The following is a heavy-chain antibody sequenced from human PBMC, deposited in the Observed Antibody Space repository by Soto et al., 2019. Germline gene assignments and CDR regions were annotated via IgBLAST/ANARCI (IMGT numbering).Heavy chain of an antibody. J-gene: IGHJ5*02. CDR1: GGSISSGGYS. CDR2: IYHSGST. V-gene: IGHV4-30-2*01. Sequence: PSETLSLTCAVSGGSISSGGYSWNWIRQPPGKGLEWIGSIYHSGSTCYNPSLKSRVTISVDRSKNQFSLKLSSVTAADTAVYYCARDHCSDGTCYPWLDPWDQGTLVTVSS. CDR3: ARDHCSDGTCYPWLDP. D-gene: IGHD2-15*01.